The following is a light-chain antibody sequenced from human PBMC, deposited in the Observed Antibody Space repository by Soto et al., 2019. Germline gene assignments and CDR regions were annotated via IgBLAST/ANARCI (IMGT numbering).Light chain of an antibody. V-gene: IGLV2-14*01. CDR2: EVS. J-gene: IGLJ3*02. CDR1: SSDVGGYNY. Sequence: QLVLTQPASVSGSPGQSITISCTGTSSDVGGYNYLSWYQHHPGKAPKLMIYEVSYRPSGVSNRFSGSKSGNTASLTISGLQAEDEGDYYCSSFTSSSTWVFGGGTKLTVL. CDR3: SSFTSSSTWV.